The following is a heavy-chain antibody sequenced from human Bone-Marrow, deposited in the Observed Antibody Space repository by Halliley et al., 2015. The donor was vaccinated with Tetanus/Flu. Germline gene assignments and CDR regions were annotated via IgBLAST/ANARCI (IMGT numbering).Heavy chain of an antibody. V-gene: IGHV3-30*01. Sequence: ISSDGSNKYHAESVKGRFTISRDNSKNTMYLQVNSLKVEDASLYYCARDTGDCGGDCTDFDFWGQGTLVTVSP. J-gene: IGHJ4*02. D-gene: IGHD2-21*02. CDR2: ISSDGSNK. CDR3: ARDTGDCGGDCTDFDF.